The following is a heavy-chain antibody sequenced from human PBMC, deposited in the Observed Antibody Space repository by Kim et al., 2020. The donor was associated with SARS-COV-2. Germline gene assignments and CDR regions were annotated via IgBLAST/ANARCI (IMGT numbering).Heavy chain of an antibody. CDR3: ARDQDLGGWFGDHGMDV. D-gene: IGHD3-10*01. Sequence: GGSLRLSCAASGFTFSSYAMHWVRQAPGKGLEWVAVISYDGSNKYYADSVKGRFTISRDNSKNTLYLQMNSLRAEDTAVYYCARDQDLGGWFGDHGMDVWGQGTTVTVSS. CDR1: GFTFSSYA. CDR2: ISYDGSNK. J-gene: IGHJ6*02. V-gene: IGHV3-30*04.